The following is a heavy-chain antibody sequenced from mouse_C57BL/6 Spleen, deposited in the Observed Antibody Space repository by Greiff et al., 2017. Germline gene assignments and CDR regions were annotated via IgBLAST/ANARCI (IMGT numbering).Heavy chain of an antibody. V-gene: IGHV14-4*01. CDR3: TTREFYDCYYDYAMCY. Sequence: VQLQQSGAELVRPGASVKLSCTASGFNFKDYYMHWVKQRPEQGLEWIGWIDPENGDTEYDSKFQGKATITADPSSNTAYLQLSSLTSEDTAVDYCTTREFYDCYYDYAMCYWGQGTSVTVSS. CDR2: IDPENGDT. CDR1: GFNFKDYY. J-gene: IGHJ4*01. D-gene: IGHD2-3*01.